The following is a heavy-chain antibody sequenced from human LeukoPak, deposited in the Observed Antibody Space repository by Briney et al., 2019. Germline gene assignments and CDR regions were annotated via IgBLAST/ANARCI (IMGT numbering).Heavy chain of an antibody. J-gene: IGHJ4*02. D-gene: IGHD6-19*01. V-gene: IGHV3-74*01. CDR1: GFTFSKYW. Sequence: GSLRLSCAASGFTFSKYWMLWVRQAPGQGLESVSRINTDGTVTTYADSVKGRFTVSRDNADNTMFLQMNSVRDEDTAVYYCATKQWLAPPPDSWGQGTPVTVSS. CDR2: INTDGTVT. CDR3: ATKQWLAPPPDS.